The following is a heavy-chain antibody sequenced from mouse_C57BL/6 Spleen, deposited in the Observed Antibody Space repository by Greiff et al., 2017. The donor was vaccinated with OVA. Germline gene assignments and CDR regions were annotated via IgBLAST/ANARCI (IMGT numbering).Heavy chain of an antibody. CDR2: IYPGDGDT. J-gene: IGHJ3*01. Sequence: VQLQQSGPELVKPGASVKISCKASGYAFSSSWMNWVKQRPGKGLEWIGRIYPGDGDTNYNGKFKGKATLTADKSSSTAYMQLSSLTSEDSAVYFCARSDCGSSYATFAYWGQGTLVTVSA. V-gene: IGHV1-82*01. CDR1: GYAFSSSW. D-gene: IGHD1-1*01. CDR3: ARSDCGSSYATFAY.